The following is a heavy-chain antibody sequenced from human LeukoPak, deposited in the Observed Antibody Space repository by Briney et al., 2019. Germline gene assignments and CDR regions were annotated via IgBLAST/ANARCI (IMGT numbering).Heavy chain of an antibody. Sequence: ETLSLTCTVSGGSISSGIYYWGWIRQPPGKGLEWVSSIGAGAESTYYADSVKGRFTVSRDNSENTLYLQMNSLRADDTAIYYCAKDSGKYSDDYWGQGTLVTVS. V-gene: IGHV3-23*01. D-gene: IGHD1-26*01. CDR1: GGSISSGIYY. CDR2: IGAGAEST. J-gene: IGHJ4*02. CDR3: AKDSGKYSDDY.